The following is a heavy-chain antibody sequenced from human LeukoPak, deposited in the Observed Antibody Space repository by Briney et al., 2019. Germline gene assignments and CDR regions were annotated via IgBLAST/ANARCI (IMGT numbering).Heavy chain of an antibody. Sequence: GGSLRLSCAASGFTVTNFAMTLVRQAAGKGLQWVSAISENGDGRYYADSVKGRFTISRDNSKNMLFLQMNNLRAEDTALYYCTKDWSASYWGQGTLVTVSS. CDR1: GFTVTNFA. CDR2: ISENGDGR. V-gene: IGHV3-23*01. J-gene: IGHJ4*02. CDR3: TKDWSASY.